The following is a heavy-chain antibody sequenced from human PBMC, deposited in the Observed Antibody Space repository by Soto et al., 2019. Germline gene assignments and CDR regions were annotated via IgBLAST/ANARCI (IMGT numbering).Heavy chain of an antibody. D-gene: IGHD6-19*01. CDR3: ARGSSGWPLTFDY. V-gene: IGHV4-34*01. CDR1: GGSFSGYY. J-gene: IGHJ4*02. Sequence: QVQLQQWGAGLLKPSETLSLTCAVYGGSFSGYYWSWIRQPPGKGLEWIGEINHSGSTNYNPSLKSRVTISVDTSKNQFSLQLSSVTAADTAVYYCARGSSGWPLTFDYWGQGTLVTVSS. CDR2: INHSGST.